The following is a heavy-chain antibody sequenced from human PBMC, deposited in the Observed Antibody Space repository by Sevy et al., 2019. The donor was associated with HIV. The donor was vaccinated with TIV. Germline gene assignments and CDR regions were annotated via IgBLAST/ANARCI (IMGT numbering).Heavy chain of an antibody. CDR2: ISSSSSYI. Sequence: GGSLRLSCAASGFTFSSYSMNWVRQAPGKGLEWVSPISSSSSYIYYADSVKGRFTISRDNAKNSLYLQMNSLRAEDTAVYYCARGRGHDSSGYYFDYWGQGTLVTVSS. CDR3: ARGRGHDSSGYYFDY. D-gene: IGHD3-22*01. J-gene: IGHJ4*02. V-gene: IGHV3-21*01. CDR1: GFTFSSYS.